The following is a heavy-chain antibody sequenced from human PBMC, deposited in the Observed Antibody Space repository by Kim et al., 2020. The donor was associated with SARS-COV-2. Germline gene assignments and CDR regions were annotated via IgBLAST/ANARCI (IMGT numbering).Heavy chain of an antibody. CDR1: GFTFSNAW. J-gene: IGHJ4*02. D-gene: IGHD3-22*01. CDR3: TTTLRYYDSSGYYRY. CDR2: IKSKTDGGTT. V-gene: IGHV3-15*01. Sequence: GGSLRLSCASSGFTFSNAWMSWVRQAPGKGLEWVGRIKSKTDGGTTDYAAPVKGRFTISRDDSKNTLYLQMNSLKTEDTAVYYCTTTLRYYDSSGYYRYWGQGTLVTVSS.